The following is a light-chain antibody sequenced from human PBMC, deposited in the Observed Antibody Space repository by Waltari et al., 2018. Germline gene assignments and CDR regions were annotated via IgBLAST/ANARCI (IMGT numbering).Light chain of an antibody. CDR2: KGS. CDR3: MQATHWPPWT. V-gene: IGKV2-30*01. Sequence: DVLLRQSPLSLPVTLGQPSSTSSRANQSLVYSEGNSYVNWFQQRPGQSPRRLIYKGSNRDSGVPDRFSGSGSGTDFTLKISRVEAEDVGVYYCMQATHWPPWTFGQGTKVELK. J-gene: IGKJ1*01. CDR1: QSLVYSEGNSY.